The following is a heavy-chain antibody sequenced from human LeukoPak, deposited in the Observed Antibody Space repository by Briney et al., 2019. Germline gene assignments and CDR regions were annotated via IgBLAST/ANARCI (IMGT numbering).Heavy chain of an antibody. D-gene: IGHD2-21*01. CDR1: GFTFSNHW. CDR2: IDERGSNA. CDR3: IRDEALWRLDY. V-gene: IGHV3-74*03. J-gene: IGHJ4*02. Sequence: GGSLRLSCAASGFTFSNHWMHWVRQAPGKGLVWVSRIDERGSNAMYADSVKGRFSISKDNAKNTVNLQMNSLRAEETGVYYCIRDEALWRLDYWGQGTLVTVSS.